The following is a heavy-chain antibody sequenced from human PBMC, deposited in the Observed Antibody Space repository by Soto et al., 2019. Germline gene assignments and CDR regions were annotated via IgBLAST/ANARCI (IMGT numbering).Heavy chain of an antibody. J-gene: IGHJ5*02. CDR2: INHSGST. V-gene: IGHV4-34*01. CDR3: ARAWTGSHRKDIVVVPAANWFDP. Sequence: SETLSLTCAVYGGSFSGYYWSWIRQPPGKGLEWIGEINHSGSTNYNPSLKSRVTISVDTSKNQFSLELRSVTAADTAVYYCARAWTGSHRKDIVVVPAANWFDPWGQGTLVTVSS. D-gene: IGHD2-2*01. CDR1: GGSFSGYY.